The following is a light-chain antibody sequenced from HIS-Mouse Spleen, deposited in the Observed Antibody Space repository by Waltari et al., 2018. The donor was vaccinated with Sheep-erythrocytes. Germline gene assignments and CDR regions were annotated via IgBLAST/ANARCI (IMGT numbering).Light chain of an antibody. Sequence: QSALTQPASVSGSPGQSITISCTGTSRDVGSYNLVSWYQQHPGKATKLMIYEGSKRPSGVSNRFSGSKSGNTASLTISGLQAEDEADYYCCSYAGSSTPWVFGGGTKLTVL. CDR2: EGS. V-gene: IGLV2-23*01. J-gene: IGLJ3*02. CDR3: CSYAGSSTPWV. CDR1: SRDVGSYNL.